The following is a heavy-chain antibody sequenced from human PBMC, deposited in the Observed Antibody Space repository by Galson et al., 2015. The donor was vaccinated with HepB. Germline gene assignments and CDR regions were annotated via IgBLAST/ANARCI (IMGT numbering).Heavy chain of an antibody. CDR2: TYYRSKWYN. D-gene: IGHD5-24*01. V-gene: IGHV6-1*01. CDR3: ARDLGPRDGYNYGFDY. J-gene: IGHJ4*02. Sequence: CAISGDSVSSKSAAWNWIRQSPSRGLEWLGRTYYRSKWYNDYAVSVKSRITINPDTSKNQFSLQLNSVTPEDTAVYYCARDLGPRDGYNYGFDYWGQGTLVTVSS. CDR1: GDSVSSKSAA.